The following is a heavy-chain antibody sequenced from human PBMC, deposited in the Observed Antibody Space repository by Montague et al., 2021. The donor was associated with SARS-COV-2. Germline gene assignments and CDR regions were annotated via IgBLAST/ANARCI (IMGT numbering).Heavy chain of an antibody. CDR3: ARGVVVVVHRDYPARRGWFDP. CDR2: INHSGTT. V-gene: IGHV4-34*01. J-gene: IGHJ5*02. Sequence: SETLSLTCAVYGGSFSGYYWNWNRQPPGKGLEWIGEINHSGTTNYNPSLKSRVTISVDTSKNQFSLKLSSVTAADTAVYYCARGVVVVVHRDYPARRGWFDPWGQGTLVSVSS. D-gene: IGHD2-15*01. CDR1: GGSFSGYY.